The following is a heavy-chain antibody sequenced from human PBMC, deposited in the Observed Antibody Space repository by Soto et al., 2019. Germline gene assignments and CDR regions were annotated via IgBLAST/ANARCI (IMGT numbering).Heavy chain of an antibody. CDR2: VYYTGTT. J-gene: IGHJ4*02. V-gene: IGHV4-59*01. CDR1: GGSISSYF. Sequence: SETLSLTCTVSGGSISSYFYIWVRQPPGKGLEWIGSVYYTGTTDYNPSLKSRVTISVDTSKTQFSLNLRSVTAADTAVYYCARDLAAIPRAFDYWGRGTLVTVSS. CDR3: ARDLAAIPRAFDY. D-gene: IGHD6-13*01.